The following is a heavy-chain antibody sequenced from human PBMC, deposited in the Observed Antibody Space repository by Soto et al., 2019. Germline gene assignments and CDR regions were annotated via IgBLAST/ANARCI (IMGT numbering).Heavy chain of an antibody. J-gene: IGHJ4*02. CDR1: GDSISSSSYY. D-gene: IGHD3-9*01. CDR3: ASRYGPSEFDH. Sequence: QLQLQESGPGLVKSSETLSLTCSVSGDSISSSSYYWGWIRQSPGGGPEWIGNLHNNGGTQYNPPLDSRLTISVDTSANQFSLRLPSVTAADTVVYYCASRYGPSEFDHWGQGSLVTVST. V-gene: IGHV4-39*01. CDR2: LHNNGGT.